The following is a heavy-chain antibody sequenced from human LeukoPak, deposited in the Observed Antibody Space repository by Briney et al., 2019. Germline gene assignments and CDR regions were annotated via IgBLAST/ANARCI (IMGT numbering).Heavy chain of an antibody. CDR2: ISGSGGSS. D-gene: IGHD6-13*01. CDR1: GFTFSSYA. J-gene: IGHJ4*02. Sequence: GGSLRLSCAASGFTFSSYAMSWVRQAPGKGLEWVSGISGSGGSSHHADSVKGRFTISRDNSKNTLYLQMNSLRAEDTAVYYCVVSMVAAGTYWGQGTLVTVSS. CDR3: VVSMVAAGTY. V-gene: IGHV3-23*01.